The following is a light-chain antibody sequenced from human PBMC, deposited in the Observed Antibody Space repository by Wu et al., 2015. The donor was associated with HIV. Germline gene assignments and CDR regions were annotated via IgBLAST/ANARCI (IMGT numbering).Light chain of an antibody. CDR2: SAS. Sequence: AIRMTQSPSSLSAFTGDRITITCRASQDIKSNLAWYQQKPGKAPNLLIFSASTLHSGVPSRFSGSRSRTDFTLTISCLQSEDFASYYCQQYDTYPLTFGGGTKVETK. CDR3: QQYDTYPLT. CDR1: QDIKSN. J-gene: IGKJ4*01. V-gene: IGKV1-8*01.